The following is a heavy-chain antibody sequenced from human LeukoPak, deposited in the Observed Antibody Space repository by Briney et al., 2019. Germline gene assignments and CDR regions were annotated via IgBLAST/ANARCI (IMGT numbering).Heavy chain of an antibody. CDR3: AKVALMGLYAYYMDV. V-gene: IGHV3-23*01. Sequence: PGGSLRLSCAASGFTFSSYAMSWVRQAPGKGLWWVSPISGSGGSTYYADSVKGRFTISRDNSKNTLYLQMNSLRAEDTAVYYCAKVALMGLYAYYMDVWGKGTTVTVSS. J-gene: IGHJ6*03. CDR1: GFTFSSYA. CDR2: ISGSGGST. D-gene: IGHD2-8*01.